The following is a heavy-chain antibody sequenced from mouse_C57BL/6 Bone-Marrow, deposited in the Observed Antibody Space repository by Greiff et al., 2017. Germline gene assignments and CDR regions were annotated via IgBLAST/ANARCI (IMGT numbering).Heavy chain of an antibody. J-gene: IGHJ4*01. V-gene: IGHV2-3*01. CDR3: ASIPLYYAMDY. CDR2: IWGDGST. Sequence: QVQLKESGPGLVAPSQSLSITCTVSGFSLTSYGVSWVRQPPGKGLEWLGVIWGDGSTNYHSALISRLSISKDNSKSQVFLKLTSLQTDDSATYYCASIPLYYAMDYWGQGTSVTVSS. CDR1: GFSLTSYG.